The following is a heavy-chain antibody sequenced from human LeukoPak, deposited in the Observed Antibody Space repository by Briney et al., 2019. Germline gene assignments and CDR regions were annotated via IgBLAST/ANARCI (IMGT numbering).Heavy chain of an antibody. V-gene: IGHV4-38-2*01. Sequence: SETLSLTCAVSGYSISSGYYWGWIRQPLGKVLEWIGSIYHSGSSYYNPSLKSRVTASVDTSKNQFSLKLSSVTAADTAVYYCARHAIRRTLGSDYWGQGTLVTVSS. D-gene: IGHD1-26*01. CDR2: IYHSGSS. J-gene: IGHJ4*02. CDR3: ARHAIRRTLGSDY. CDR1: GYSISSGYY.